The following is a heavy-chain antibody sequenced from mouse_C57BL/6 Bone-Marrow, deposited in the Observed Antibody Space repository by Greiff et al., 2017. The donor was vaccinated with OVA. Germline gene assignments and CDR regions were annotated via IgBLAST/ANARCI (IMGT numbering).Heavy chain of an antibody. Sequence: EVKVVESEGGLVQPGSSMKLSCTASGFTFSDYYMAWVRQVPEKGLEWVANINYDGSSTYYLDSLKSRFIISRDNAKNILYLQMSSLKSEDTATYYCAREDTTPWYFDVWGTGTTVTVSS. D-gene: IGHD1-1*01. J-gene: IGHJ1*03. CDR1: GFTFSDYY. CDR2: INYDGSST. V-gene: IGHV5-16*01. CDR3: AREDTTPWYFDV.